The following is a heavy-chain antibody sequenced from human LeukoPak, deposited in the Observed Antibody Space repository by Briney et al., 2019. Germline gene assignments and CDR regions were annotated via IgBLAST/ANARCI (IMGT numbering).Heavy chain of an antibody. Sequence: SESLSLTCTVSGGSISSYYWGWVRPPPGNGLEWVGYIYLSGSTNYNPSLKSRVTISIDTSKNQFSLKLSSVTAADTAVYYCARGEPAFSSGWYTYYFDYWGQGTLVTVSS. CDR3: ARGEPAFSSGWYTYYFDY. V-gene: IGHV4-59*01. D-gene: IGHD6-19*01. CDR2: IYLSGST. CDR1: GGSISSYY. J-gene: IGHJ4*02.